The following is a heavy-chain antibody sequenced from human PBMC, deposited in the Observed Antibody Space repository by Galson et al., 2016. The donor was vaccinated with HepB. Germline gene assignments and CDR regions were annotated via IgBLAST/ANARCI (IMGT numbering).Heavy chain of an antibody. CDR3: ARDLAASDPYYGMDV. D-gene: IGHD6-25*01. Sequence: SVKVSCKASGYTFTSYGISWVRQAPGQGLEWMGWISAYNGNTNYAQKLQGRVTMTTDTSTSTAYMELRSLRSDDTAVYYCARDLAASDPYYGMDVWGQGTTVTVSS. CDR1: GYTFTSYG. CDR2: ISAYNGNT. J-gene: IGHJ6*02. V-gene: IGHV1-18*01.